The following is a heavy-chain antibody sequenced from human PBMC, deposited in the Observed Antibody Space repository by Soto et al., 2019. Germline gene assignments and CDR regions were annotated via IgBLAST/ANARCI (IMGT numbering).Heavy chain of an antibody. V-gene: IGHV3-23*01. CDR2: ISGDGAST. J-gene: IGHJ4*02. CDR3: WRKICNSGYWPVDH. D-gene: IGHD3-22*01. Sequence: EVQLLESGGGLAQPGGSLRLSCTTSGFTFRNYAVTWVRQAPGKGLEWVSVISGDGASTFYTTSVKGRFAISRDNSTNTVYLQMKSLRVEDTAIYYCWRKICNSGYWPVDHWGQGTQVTVSS. CDR1: GFTFRNYA.